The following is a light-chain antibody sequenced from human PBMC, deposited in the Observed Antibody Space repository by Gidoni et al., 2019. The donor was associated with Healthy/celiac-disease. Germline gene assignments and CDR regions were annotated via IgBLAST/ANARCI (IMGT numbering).Light chain of an antibody. CDR3: KQSYSTVWT. CDR1: QSISSY. J-gene: IGKJ1*01. CDR2: AAS. Sequence: DIQMTQSPSSLSAAVGDRVTITCRASQSISSYLNWYQQKPGKAPKLLIYAASSLQSGVPSRFSGSGSGTDFTLTISSLQPEDFATYYCKQSYSTVWTFGQGTKVEIK. V-gene: IGKV1-39*01.